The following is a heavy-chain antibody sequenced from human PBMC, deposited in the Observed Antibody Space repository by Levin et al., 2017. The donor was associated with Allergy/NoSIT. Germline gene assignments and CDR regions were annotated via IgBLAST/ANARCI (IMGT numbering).Heavy chain of an antibody. CDR3: TTSRPGIAVADI. CDR2: FDPEDGET. J-gene: IGHJ4*02. D-gene: IGHD6-19*01. CDR1: GYSLTELS. V-gene: IGHV1-24*01. Sequence: ASVKVSCQDFGYSLTELSILWVRQAPGKGLEWMGRFDPEDGETVYAQRFQGRITMTEDTPRDKAYMDLSSLRSEDTAVYYCTTSRPGIAVADIWGRGTLVTVSS.